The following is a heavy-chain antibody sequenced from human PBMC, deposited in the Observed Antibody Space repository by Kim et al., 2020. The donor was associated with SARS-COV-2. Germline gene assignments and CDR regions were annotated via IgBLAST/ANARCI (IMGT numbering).Heavy chain of an antibody. J-gene: IGHJ4*02. CDR1: GDSIRNNF. CDR2: LYTGGST. CDR3: AREVAADGLDF. Sequence: SETLSLTCTVSGDSIRNNFWSWIRQPAGKGLEWIGRLYTGGSTAYNPSLKSRVTISADMSENQFSLTLKSVTAADTAIYYCAREVAADGLDFWGQGTLVTVSS. V-gene: IGHV4-4*07.